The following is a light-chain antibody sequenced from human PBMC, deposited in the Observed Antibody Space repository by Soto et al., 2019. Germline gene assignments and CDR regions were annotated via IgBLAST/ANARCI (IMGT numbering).Light chain of an antibody. Sequence: EVVMTQSPATLSVSPGERATLSCRASQSVSSNLAWYQQKPGQATRLLIYGASTRANGIPARFSGSGSGTEFTLTISSLQSEDFASYYCQQYDDWPTWTFGQGTKVDIK. J-gene: IGKJ1*01. CDR1: QSVSSN. V-gene: IGKV3-15*01. CDR2: GAS. CDR3: QQYDDWPTWT.